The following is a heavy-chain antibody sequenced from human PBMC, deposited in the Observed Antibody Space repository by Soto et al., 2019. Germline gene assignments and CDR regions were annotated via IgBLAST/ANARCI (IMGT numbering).Heavy chain of an antibody. CDR1: GFTFSDYY. J-gene: IGHJ4*02. CDR3: AREGDSTSCYFDY. CDR2: ISSSSSYT. Sequence: PGRSLRLSCAASGFTFSDYYMSWIRQAPGKGLEWVSYISSSSSYTNYADSVKGRFTISRDNAKNSLYLQMNSLRAEDTAVYYCAREGDSTSCYFDYLGQGNLVTAPQ. V-gene: IGHV3-11*06. D-gene: IGHD2-2*01.